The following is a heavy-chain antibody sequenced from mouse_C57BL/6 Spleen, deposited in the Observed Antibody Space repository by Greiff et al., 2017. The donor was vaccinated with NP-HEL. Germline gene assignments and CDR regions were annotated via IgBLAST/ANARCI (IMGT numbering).Heavy chain of an antibody. V-gene: IGHV1-80*01. CDR1: GYAFSSYW. J-gene: IGHJ2*01. CDR2: IYPGDGDT. Sequence: VQLQQSGAELVKPGASVKISCKASGYAFSSYWMNWVKQRPGKGLEWIGQIYPGDGDTNYNGKFKGKATLTADKSSSTAYMQLSSLTSEDSSVYCCARFITPPYFDYWGQGTTLTVSS. D-gene: IGHD1-1*01. CDR3: ARFITPPYFDY.